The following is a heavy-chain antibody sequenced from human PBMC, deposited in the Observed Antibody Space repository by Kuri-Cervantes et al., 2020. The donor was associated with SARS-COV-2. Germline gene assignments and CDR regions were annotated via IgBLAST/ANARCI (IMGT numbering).Heavy chain of an antibody. Sequence: SQTLSLTCAVYGGSISSSSDYWGWIRQPPGKGLEWIGSIYYSGSTYYNPSLKSRLTISVDTSKNQYSLKLSSVTAADTAVYYCARGTYDFWTLDYWGQGTLVTVSS. V-gene: IGHV4-39*01. CDR2: IYYSGST. J-gene: IGHJ4*02. D-gene: IGHD3-3*01. CDR3: ARGTYDFWTLDY. CDR1: GGSISSSSDY.